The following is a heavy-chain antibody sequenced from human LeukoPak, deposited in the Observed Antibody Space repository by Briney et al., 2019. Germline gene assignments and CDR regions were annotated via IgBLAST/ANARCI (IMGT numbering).Heavy chain of an antibody. CDR1: GGSINNYY. Sequence: SETLSLTCIMSGGSINNYYWSWIRQPAGKGPEWIGRFYASGTTYYNPALNSRAAVSMDMSKNHFSLKLTSVTAADTAVYYCARSALSGFDIWGQGTMVTVS. V-gene: IGHV4-4*07. CDR2: FYASGTT. J-gene: IGHJ3*02. D-gene: IGHD3-9*01. CDR3: ARSALSGFDI.